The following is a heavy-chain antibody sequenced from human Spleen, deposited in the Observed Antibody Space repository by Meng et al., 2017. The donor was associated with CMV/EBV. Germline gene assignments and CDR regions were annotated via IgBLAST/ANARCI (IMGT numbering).Heavy chain of an antibody. CDR2: ITGSASST. J-gene: IGHJ6*02. CDR3: AKDGSTYYYYYGMDV. D-gene: IGHD5-12*01. Sequence: GGSLRLSCAASGFTFRSYAMSWVRQTPGKGLEWVSAITGSASSTYYTDSVQGRFTISRDNSRNTLYLQMNSLRAEDTAVYYCAKDGSTYYYYYGMDVWGQGTTVTVSS. V-gene: IGHV3-23*01. CDR1: GFTFRSYA.